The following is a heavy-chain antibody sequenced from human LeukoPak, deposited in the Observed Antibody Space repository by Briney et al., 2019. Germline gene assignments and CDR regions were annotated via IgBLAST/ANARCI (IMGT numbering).Heavy chain of an antibody. D-gene: IGHD3-3*01. CDR2: IIPIFGTA. V-gene: IGHV1-69*13. CDR3: ARDSKAYYDFWSGKGHYFDY. J-gene: IGHJ4*02. Sequence: ASVEVSCKASGGTFSSYAISWVRQAPGQGLEWMGGIIPIFGTANYAQKFQGRVTITADESTSTAYMELSSLRSEDTAVYYCARDSKAYYDFWSGKGHYFDYWGQGTLVTVSS. CDR1: GGTFSSYA.